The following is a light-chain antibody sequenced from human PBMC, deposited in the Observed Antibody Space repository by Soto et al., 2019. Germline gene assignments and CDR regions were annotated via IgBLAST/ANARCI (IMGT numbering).Light chain of an antibody. V-gene: IGLV2-14*01. Sequence: QSALTHPPAVSGAPGQRITISCPGRSSNIGADYYVPWYQQHPGKAPKLLIYGNNNRPSGVSTRFSGSKSGNTASLTISGLRAQDEADYYCSSYTYTSTFVFGTGTKVTVL. CDR1: SSNIGADYY. CDR3: SSYTYTSTFV. CDR2: GNN. J-gene: IGLJ1*01.